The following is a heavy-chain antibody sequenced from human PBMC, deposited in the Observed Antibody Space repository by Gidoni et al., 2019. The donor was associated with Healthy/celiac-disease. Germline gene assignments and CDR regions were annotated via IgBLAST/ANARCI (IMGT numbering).Heavy chain of an antibody. CDR2: IRWNSGSI. V-gene: IGHV3-9*01. D-gene: IGHD3-22*01. Sequence: EVQLVESGGGLVQPGRSLRLSCPASGFTFDDYAMHWVRQAPGKGLEWVSGIRWNSGSIGYADSVKGRFTISRDNAKNSLYLQMNSLRAEDTALYYCAKDWRRYYDSSGHLDYWGQGTLVTVSS. J-gene: IGHJ4*02. CDR1: GFTFDDYA. CDR3: AKDWRRYYDSSGHLDY.